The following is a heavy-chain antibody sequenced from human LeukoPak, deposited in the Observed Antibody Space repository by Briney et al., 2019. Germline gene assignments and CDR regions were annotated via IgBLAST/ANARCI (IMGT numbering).Heavy chain of an antibody. V-gene: IGHV4-59*12. CDR2: INYSGST. Sequence: SETLSLTCSVSGGSISSYYWSWIRQPPGKGLEWIGYINYSGSTNYNPSLKSRVTISVDTSKNQFSLKLSSVTAADTAVYYCARGFRYYDFWSGKAGWFDPWGQGTLVTVSS. J-gene: IGHJ5*02. D-gene: IGHD3-3*01. CDR1: GGSISSYY. CDR3: ARGFRYYDFWSGKAGWFDP.